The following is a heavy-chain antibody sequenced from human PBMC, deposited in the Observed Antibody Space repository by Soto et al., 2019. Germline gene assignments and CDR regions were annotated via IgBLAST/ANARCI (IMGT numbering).Heavy chain of an antibody. CDR3: AKDLRGFGNSYDSSGYPPGMDV. CDR2: ISGSGGST. J-gene: IGHJ6*02. Sequence: GGSLRLSCAASGFTFSSYAMSWVRQAPGKGLEWVSAISGSGGSTYYADSVKGRFTISRDNSKNTLYLQMNSLRAEDTAVYYCAKDLRGFGNSYDSSGYPPGMDVWGQGTTVTVSS. CDR1: GFTFSSYA. V-gene: IGHV3-23*01. D-gene: IGHD3-22*01.